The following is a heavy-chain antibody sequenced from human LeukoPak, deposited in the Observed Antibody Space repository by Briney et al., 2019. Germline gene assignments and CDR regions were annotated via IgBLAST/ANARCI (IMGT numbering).Heavy chain of an antibody. CDR3: ARYHYDILTGNWFDP. Sequence: PGGSLRLSCAASGFTFSSYEMNWVRQAPGKGLEWVANIKQDGGEKYYVDSVKGRFTISRDNAKNSLYLQMNSLRAEDTAVYYCARYHYDILTGNWFDPWGQGTLVTVSS. V-gene: IGHV3-7*01. CDR2: IKQDGGEK. CDR1: GFTFSSYE. D-gene: IGHD3-9*01. J-gene: IGHJ5*02.